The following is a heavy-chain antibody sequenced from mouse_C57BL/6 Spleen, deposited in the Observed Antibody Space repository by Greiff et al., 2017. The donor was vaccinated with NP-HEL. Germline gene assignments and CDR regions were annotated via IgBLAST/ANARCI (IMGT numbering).Heavy chain of an antibody. J-gene: IGHJ4*01. CDR2: IYPSDSET. Sequence: QVQLQQPGAELVRPGSSVKLSCKASGYTFTSYWMDWVKQRPGQGLEWIGNIYPSDSETHYNQKFKDKATLTVDKSSSTAYMQLSSLTSEDSAVYYCARRASSGYAYAMDYWGQGTSVTVSS. V-gene: IGHV1-61*01. D-gene: IGHD3-2*02. CDR1: GYTFTSYW. CDR3: ARRASSGYAYAMDY.